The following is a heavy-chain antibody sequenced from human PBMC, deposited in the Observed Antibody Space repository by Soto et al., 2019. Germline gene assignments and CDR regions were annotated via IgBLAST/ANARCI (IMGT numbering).Heavy chain of an antibody. CDR1: GYSFTSFW. CDR3: AGPYGDPY. J-gene: IGHJ4*02. V-gene: IGHV5-51*01. CDR2: IYPDDSDT. D-gene: IGHD4-17*01. Sequence: PGESLKISCMGSGYSFTSFWIGWVRQMPGKGLEWMGIIYPDDSDTRYSPSFLGQVTISADKSISTAYLQWRSLKASDTAMYYCAGPYGDPYWGQGTLVTVSS.